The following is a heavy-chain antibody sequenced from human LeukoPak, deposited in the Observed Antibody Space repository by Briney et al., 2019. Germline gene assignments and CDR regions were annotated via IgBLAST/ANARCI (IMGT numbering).Heavy chain of an antibody. CDR2: MSSDGNAI. D-gene: IGHD3-22*01. J-gene: IGHJ4*02. Sequence: GRSLRLSCAASGFAFTAYLIHWVRQPPGKGLEWVAVMSSDGNAIFYADSVRGRFTISRDNSKNTLYLQVNSLRVEDTAVYYCVRDGEHYYDHSASFDYWGQGTLVTVSS. CDR1: GFAFTAYL. V-gene: IGHV3-30-3*01. CDR3: VRDGEHYYDHSASFDY.